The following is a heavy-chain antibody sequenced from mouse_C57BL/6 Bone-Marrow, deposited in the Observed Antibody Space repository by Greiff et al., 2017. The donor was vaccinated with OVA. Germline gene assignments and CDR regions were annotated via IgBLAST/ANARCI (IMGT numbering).Heavy chain of an antibody. D-gene: IGHD1-1*01. CDR2: ISYDGSN. CDR1: GYSITSGYY. V-gene: IGHV3-6*01. J-gene: IGHJ2*01. CDR3: ARGRAITTVVAKDY. Sequence: EVKLVESGPGLVKPSQSLSLTCSVTGYSITSGYYWNWIRQFPGNKLEWMGYISYDGSNNYNPSLKNRISITRDTSKNQFFLKLNSVTTEDTATYYCARGRAITTVVAKDYWGQGTTLTVSS.